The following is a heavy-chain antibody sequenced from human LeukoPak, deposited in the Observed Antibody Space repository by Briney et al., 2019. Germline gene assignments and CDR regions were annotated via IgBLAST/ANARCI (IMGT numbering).Heavy chain of an antibody. Sequence: PSETLSLTCTVSGGSISSGSYYWSWIRQPAGKGLEWIGRIYTSGSTNYNPSLKSRVTISVDTSKNQFSLKLSSVTAADTAVYYCARTDYRAWGQGTLVTVSS. D-gene: IGHD4-11*01. CDR3: ARTDYRA. CDR1: GGSISSGSYY. J-gene: IGHJ5*02. V-gene: IGHV4-61*02. CDR2: IYTSGST.